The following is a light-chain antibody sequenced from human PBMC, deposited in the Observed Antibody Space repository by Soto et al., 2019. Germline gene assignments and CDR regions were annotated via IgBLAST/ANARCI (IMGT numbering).Light chain of an antibody. V-gene: IGKV1-9*01. CDR3: QQLNSYPFT. Sequence: DIQLTQSPSFLSASVGDRITITCRASQGISSYLAWYQQKPGKAPNLLIYAASTLQSGVPSRFIGSGSGTEFTLTISSLQPEDFATSYCQQLNSYPFTFGQATKLEIK. CDR2: AAS. J-gene: IGKJ2*01. CDR1: QGISSY.